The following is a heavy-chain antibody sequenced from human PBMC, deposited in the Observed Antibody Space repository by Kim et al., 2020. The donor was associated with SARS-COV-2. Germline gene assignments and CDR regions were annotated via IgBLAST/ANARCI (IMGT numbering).Heavy chain of an antibody. CDR3: ARNYVPLYSSSCPGGF. D-gene: IGHD6-13*01. Sequence: GGSLRLSCVASGFSVSTYGFHRVRQAPGKGLEWVAVFWYDGTKTYYADSVKGRFTISRDTSKNTLYLQMNSLRAEDTAVYYCARNYVPLYSSSCPGGFWGQGTLVTVSS. CDR1: GFSVSTYG. V-gene: IGHV3-33*01. CDR2: FWYDGTKT. J-gene: IGHJ4*02.